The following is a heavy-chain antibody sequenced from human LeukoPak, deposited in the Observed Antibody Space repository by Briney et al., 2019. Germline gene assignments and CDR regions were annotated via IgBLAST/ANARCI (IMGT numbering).Heavy chain of an antibody. J-gene: IGHJ4*02. CDR2: ITSSSSYI. Sequence: PGGSLRLSCAASGFTFSTYNMNWVRQAPGKGLEWVSSITSSSSYIYYADSVKGRFTISRDNAKNSLYLQMNSLRAEDTAVYYCAGGHDYGDFYYFDYWGQGTLVTVSS. CDR3: AGGHDYGDFYYFDY. V-gene: IGHV3-21*01. D-gene: IGHD4-17*01. CDR1: GFTFSTYN.